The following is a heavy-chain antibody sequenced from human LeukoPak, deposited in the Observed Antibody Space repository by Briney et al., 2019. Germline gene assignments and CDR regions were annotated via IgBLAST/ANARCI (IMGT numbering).Heavy chain of an antibody. D-gene: IGHD6-19*01. CDR2: IASHAGDA. Sequence: GGSLRLSCAISAFMFSKYDMNWVRQTPGKGLEWVAVIASHAGDAHYSDSVRGRFTISRDNSKNTLYLQKNSLRADDTAIYYCAKSMTLQWRGFFDLWGRGTHVTVSS. V-gene: IGHV3-30*18. CDR1: AFMFSKYD. CDR3: AKSMTLQWRGFFDL. J-gene: IGHJ2*01.